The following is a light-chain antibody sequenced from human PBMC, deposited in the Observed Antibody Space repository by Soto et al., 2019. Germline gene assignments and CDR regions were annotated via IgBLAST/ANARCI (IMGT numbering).Light chain of an antibody. CDR3: QQYGSSPVT. J-gene: IGKJ2*01. Sequence: EIVLTQSPGTLSLSPGERATLSCRASQSVSSSYLSWYQQKPGQAPMLLIYGASSRATGIPDRFSGSGSGTDFTLTISRREPDDFAVYYCQQYGSSPVTFGQGTKLEIK. CDR1: QSVSSSY. V-gene: IGKV3-20*01. CDR2: GAS.